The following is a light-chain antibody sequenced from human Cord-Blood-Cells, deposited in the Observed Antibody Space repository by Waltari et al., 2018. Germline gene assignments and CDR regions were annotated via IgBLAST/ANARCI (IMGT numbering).Light chain of an antibody. V-gene: IGKV3-15*01. Sequence: EIVMTHSPATLSVSPGERATPPCRASQSVSSNLAWYQQRPGQAPRPLIYGASTRATGIPARFSGSGSGTEFTPTISSLQSQDFAVYYCQQYNNWPVTFGPGTKVDIK. CDR3: QQYNNWPVT. CDR1: QSVSSN. J-gene: IGKJ3*01. CDR2: GAS.